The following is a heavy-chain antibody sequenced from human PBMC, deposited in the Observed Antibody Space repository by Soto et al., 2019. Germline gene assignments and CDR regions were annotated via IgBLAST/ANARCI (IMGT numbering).Heavy chain of an antibody. CDR2: IYYSGST. J-gene: IGHJ5*02. V-gene: IGHV4-59*08. CDR1: GGSISSYY. CDR3: ARHDPRHGWNYPLDP. Sequence: QVQLQESGPGLVKPSETLSLTCTVSGGSISSYYWSWIRQPPGKGLEWIGYIYYSGSTNYNPSLKSRVTISVDTSKNQFSLKLSSVTAADTAVYYCARHDPRHGWNYPLDPWGQGTLVTVSS. D-gene: IGHD1-7*01.